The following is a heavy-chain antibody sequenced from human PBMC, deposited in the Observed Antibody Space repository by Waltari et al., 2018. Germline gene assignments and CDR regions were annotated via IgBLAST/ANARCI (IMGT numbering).Heavy chain of an antibody. D-gene: IGHD3-3*01. Sequence: EVQLLDSGGVLVQPGGSLRLSCAASGFTFSSYAMSWVRQTPGKGLEWVSGIMGSGGSTYYADSVKGGLTISRDNSKNTRYLQMNSLRAEDTAVYYCAKPEQADFWSAFSPIDYWGQGTLVTVSS. CDR2: IMGSGGST. CDR3: AKPEQADFWSAFSPIDY. V-gene: IGHV3-23*01. CDR1: GFTFSSYA. J-gene: IGHJ4*02.